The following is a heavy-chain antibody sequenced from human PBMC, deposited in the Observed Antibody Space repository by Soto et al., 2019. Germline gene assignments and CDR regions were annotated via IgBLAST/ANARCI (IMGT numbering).Heavy chain of an antibody. J-gene: IGHJ6*03. CDR3: ARSTVTATDFYYSSMDV. D-gene: IGHD4-4*01. Sequence: QVQLQQSGPGLVKPSQTLSLTCTVSGDSISSGPYYWSWIRQHPGKGLEWLGYIYYRGNTYYNPSRKSRLTISVDTSKNQFSLKLSSVTVADTAVYYCARSTVTATDFYYSSMDVWGKGTTVTVSS. V-gene: IGHV4-31*03. CDR2: IYYRGNT. CDR1: GDSISSGPYY.